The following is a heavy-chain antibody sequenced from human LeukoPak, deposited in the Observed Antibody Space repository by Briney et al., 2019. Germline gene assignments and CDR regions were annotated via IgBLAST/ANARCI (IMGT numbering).Heavy chain of an antibody. CDR3: ATISRSVSSHFDY. CDR2: INGDGSTT. V-gene: IGHV3-74*01. D-gene: IGHD1-26*01. Sequence: GGSLRLSCAASVFTLSTYWMHCGRQAPGKELVWVSRINGDGSTTDYADSVKGRFTISRDNAKSTLYLQMNSLRAEDTSVYYCATISRSVSSHFDYWGQGTLVTVSS. J-gene: IGHJ4*02. CDR1: VFTLSTYW.